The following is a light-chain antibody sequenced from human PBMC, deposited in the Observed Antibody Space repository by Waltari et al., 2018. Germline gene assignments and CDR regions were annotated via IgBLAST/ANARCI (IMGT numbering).Light chain of an antibody. J-gene: IGKJ1*01. CDR3: QQGYISPWT. CDR2: AAS. V-gene: IGKV1-39*01. Sequence: DILMTQSPSSLSASVGDRVTITCRASQSIDTYLNWYQHKPGEAPKLLICAASSLQTWVPSRFSGTGSGTDFALTISSLHPEDFATYFCQQGYISPWTFGQGTKVEIK. CDR1: QSIDTY.